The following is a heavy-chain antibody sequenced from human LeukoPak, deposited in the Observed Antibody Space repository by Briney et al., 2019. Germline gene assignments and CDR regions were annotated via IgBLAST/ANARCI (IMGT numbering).Heavy chain of an antibody. CDR1: GFTFSSYA. CDR3: ARDRGAAIPYYGMDV. D-gene: IGHD2-21*01. Sequence: GGSLRLSCAASGFTFSSYAMHWVRQAPGKGLEWVAVISYDGSNKYYADSVKCRFTISRDNSKNTLYLQMNSLRAEDTAVYYCARDRGAAIPYYGMDVWGQGTTVTVSS. J-gene: IGHJ6*02. V-gene: IGHV3-30-3*01. CDR2: ISYDGSNK.